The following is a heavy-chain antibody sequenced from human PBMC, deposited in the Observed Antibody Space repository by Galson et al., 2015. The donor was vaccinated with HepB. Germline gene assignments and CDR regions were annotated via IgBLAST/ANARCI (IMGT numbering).Heavy chain of an antibody. CDR1: GFTFGDYA. V-gene: IGHV3-20*04. CDR2: ITWNGEST. Sequence: SLRLSCAASGFTFGDYAMSWVRQVPGKGLVWVSGITWNGESTSYADSVKGRFTISRDNAKNSLYLQMRSLRGEDTALYYFARTIAHAATRNYYYYYAMDVWGQGTTVTVAS. D-gene: IGHD6-13*01. J-gene: IGHJ6*02. CDR3: ARTIAHAATRNYYYYYAMDV.